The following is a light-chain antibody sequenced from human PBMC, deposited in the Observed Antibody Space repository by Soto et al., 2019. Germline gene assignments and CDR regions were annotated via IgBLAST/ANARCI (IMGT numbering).Light chain of an antibody. CDR1: SNDVGGYNY. CDR3: SSYTSSSTYV. J-gene: IGLJ1*01. CDR2: DVS. V-gene: IGLV2-14*01. Sequence: QSVLTQPASVSGSPGQSITISCTGTSNDVGGYNYVSWYQQHPGKAPKLMIYDVSNRPSGVSNRFSGSKSGNTASLTISGFQADDEADYYCSSYTSSSTYVFGSGPKVSVL.